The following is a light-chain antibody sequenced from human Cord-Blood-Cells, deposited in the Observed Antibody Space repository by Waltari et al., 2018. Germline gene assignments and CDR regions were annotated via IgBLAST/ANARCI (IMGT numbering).Light chain of an antibody. V-gene: IGLV2-8*01. CDR1: SSDVGGYNY. CDR3: SSYAGSNNYV. J-gene: IGLJ1*01. CDR2: EVS. Sequence: QSALTQPPSASGSPGQSVTISCTGTSSDVGGYNYVSWYQQHPGKAPKLMIYEVSKRPSGFLDRFPCSKAGDTASLTVSGLQAEDEADYYCSSYAGSNNYVFGTGTKVTVL.